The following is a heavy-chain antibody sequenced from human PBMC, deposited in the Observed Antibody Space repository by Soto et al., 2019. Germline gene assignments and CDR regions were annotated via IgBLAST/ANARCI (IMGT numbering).Heavy chain of an antibody. CDR1: GGSISSSSYY. Sequence: SETLSLTCTVSGGSISSSSYYWGWIRQPPGKGLEWIGNIYYSGSTYYNPSLKSRVTVSVDTSKNQFSLKLSSVTAADTAVYYCARENYCDGSGYYHISYRAQRNPVPVS. D-gene: IGHD3-22*01. CDR3: ARENYCDGSGYYHISY. V-gene: IGHV4-39*02. CDR2: IYYSGST. J-gene: IGHJ1*01.